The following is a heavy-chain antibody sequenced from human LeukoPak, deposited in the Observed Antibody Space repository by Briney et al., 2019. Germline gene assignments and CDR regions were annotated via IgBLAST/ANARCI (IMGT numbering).Heavy chain of an antibody. V-gene: IGHV3-30*02. D-gene: IGHD2-15*01. CDR3: AKRYCKSATCRSDMDA. CDR1: GFSFSNYG. J-gene: IGHJ6*02. CDR2: IQSDGSKT. Sequence: GVSLRLSCAASGFSFSNYGMHWVRQAPGKGLEWVALIQSDGSKTYSADSVKGRFTISRDNPRNTLYLQMNRLRPEDTAVYYCAKRYCKSATCRSDMDAWGQGTTVTVSS.